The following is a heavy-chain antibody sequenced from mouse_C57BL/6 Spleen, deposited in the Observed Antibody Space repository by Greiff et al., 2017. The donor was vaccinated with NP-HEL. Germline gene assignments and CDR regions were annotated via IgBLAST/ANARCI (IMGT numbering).Heavy chain of an antibody. CDR2: IDPSDSET. CDR1: GYTFTSYW. D-gene: IGHD3-2*02. Sequence: QVQLQQPGAELVRPGSSVKLSCKASGYTFTSYWMHWVKQRPIQGLEWIGNIDPSDSETHYNQKFKDKATLTVDKSSSTAYMLLSSLASEDSAVYYCARGLRLRRYYAMDYWGQGTSVTVSS. CDR3: ARGLRLRRYYAMDY. V-gene: IGHV1-52*01. J-gene: IGHJ4*01.